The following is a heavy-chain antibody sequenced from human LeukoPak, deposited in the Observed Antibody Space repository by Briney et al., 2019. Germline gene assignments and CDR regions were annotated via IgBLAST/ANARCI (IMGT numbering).Heavy chain of an antibody. V-gene: IGHV3-66*01. CDR3: ARDRRADYGRNDDAFDV. Sequence: GGSLRLSCAASGFTVSSNYMSWVRQAPGKGLEWVSVIYSGGSTYYADSVKGRFTISRDNSKNTLYLQMNSLRAEDTAVYYCARDRRADYGRNDDAFDVWGQGTTVTVSS. CDR2: IYSGGST. CDR1: GFTVSSNY. D-gene: IGHD4-23*01. J-gene: IGHJ3*01.